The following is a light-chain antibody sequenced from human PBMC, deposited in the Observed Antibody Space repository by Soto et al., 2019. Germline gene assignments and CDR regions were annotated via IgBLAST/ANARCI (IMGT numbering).Light chain of an antibody. CDR2: KAS. Sequence: DIQMTQSPSTLSGSVGDRVTITCRASQTISSWLAWYQQKPGKAPKLLIYKASTLKSGVPSRFRGSRSGTEFTLTICSLQPDDFATYYCQHSNSYSDAFGQGTKLDIK. V-gene: IGKV1-5*03. CDR1: QTISSW. CDR3: QHSNSYSDA. J-gene: IGKJ1*01.